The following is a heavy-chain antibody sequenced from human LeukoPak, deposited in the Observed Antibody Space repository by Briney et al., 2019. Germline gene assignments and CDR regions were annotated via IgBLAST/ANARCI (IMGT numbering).Heavy chain of an antibody. CDR2: ISSSSSYI. D-gene: IGHD5-18*01. J-gene: IGHJ4*02. CDR1: GFTLSSYS. CDR3: ASARGSNYGSLGD. Sequence: GGSLRLSCAASGFTLSSYSMNWVRQAPGKGLEWVSYISSSSSYIYYADSVKGRITVSRDNAKNSLYLQMNSLRAEDTAVYYCASARGSNYGSLGDWGQGTLVTVSS. V-gene: IGHV3-21*04.